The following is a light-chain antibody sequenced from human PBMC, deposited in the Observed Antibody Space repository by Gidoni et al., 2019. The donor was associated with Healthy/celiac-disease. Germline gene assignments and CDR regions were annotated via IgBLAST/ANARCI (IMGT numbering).Light chain of an antibody. V-gene: IGKV3-11*01. CDR3: QQRSNWPPSIT. J-gene: IGKJ5*01. CDR1: QSVSSY. CDR2: DAS. Sequence: IVLTQSPATLSLSPGERATLSCRASQSVSSYLAWYQQKPGKAPRLLIYDASNRATGITARFSGSGSGTDFTLTISCLEPEDFAVYYCQQRSNWPPSITFGQGTRLEIK.